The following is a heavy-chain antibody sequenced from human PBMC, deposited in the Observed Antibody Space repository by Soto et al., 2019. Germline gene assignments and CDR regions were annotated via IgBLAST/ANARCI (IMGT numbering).Heavy chain of an antibody. V-gene: IGHV4-59*01. CDR2: IYYSGST. J-gene: IGHJ6*03. CDR1: GGSISSYY. CDR3: ARGVTMVRDYYYYYYMDV. D-gene: IGHD3-10*01. Sequence: SETLSLTCTVSGGSISSYYWSWIRQPPGKGLEWIGYIYYSGSTNYNPSLRSRVTISVDTSKNQFSLKLSSVTAADTAVYYCARGVTMVRDYYYYYYMDVWGKGTTVTVSS.